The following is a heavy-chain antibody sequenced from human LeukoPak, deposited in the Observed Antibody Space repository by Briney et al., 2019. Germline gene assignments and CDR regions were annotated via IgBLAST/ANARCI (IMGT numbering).Heavy chain of an antibody. V-gene: IGHV4-61*01. CDR2: IYYSGST. CDR1: GGSVSSGSYY. Sequence: SETLSLTCTVSGGSVSSGSYYWSWIRQPPGKGLEWIGYIYYSGSTNYNPSLKSRVTISVDTSKNQFSLKPSSVTAADTAVYYCAAGSKGGYNWDYWGQGTLVTVSS. D-gene: IGHD5-24*01. J-gene: IGHJ4*02. CDR3: AAGSKGGYNWDY.